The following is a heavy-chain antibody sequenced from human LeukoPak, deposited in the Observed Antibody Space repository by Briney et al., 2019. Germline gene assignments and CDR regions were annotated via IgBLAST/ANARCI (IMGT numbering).Heavy chain of an antibody. V-gene: IGHV3-33*06. D-gene: IGHD2-15*01. CDR1: GFTFSTYD. Sequence: GGSLRLSCAASGFTFSTYDVHWVRQAPGKGLEWVALIWYDGSNKHYADSVKGRFTISRDNSKNTLYLQMNRLRAEDTAVYYCTKETPQMDVWGKGTTVTVSS. J-gene: IGHJ6*04. CDR3: TKETPQMDV. CDR2: IWYDGSNK.